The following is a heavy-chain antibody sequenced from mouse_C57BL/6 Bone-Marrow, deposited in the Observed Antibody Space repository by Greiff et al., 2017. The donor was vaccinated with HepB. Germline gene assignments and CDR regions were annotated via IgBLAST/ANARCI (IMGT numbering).Heavy chain of an antibody. CDR3: AKTDGYGVMDY. CDR1: GFSLTSYG. V-gene: IGHV2-4*01. Sequence: VKLVESGPGLVQPSQSLSITCTVSGFSLTSYGVHWVRQPPGKGLEWLGVIWSGGSTDYNAAFISRLSISKDNSKSQVFFKMNSLQADDTAIYYCAKTDGYGVMDYWGQGTSVTVSS. J-gene: IGHJ4*01. D-gene: IGHD2-2*01. CDR2: IWSGGST.